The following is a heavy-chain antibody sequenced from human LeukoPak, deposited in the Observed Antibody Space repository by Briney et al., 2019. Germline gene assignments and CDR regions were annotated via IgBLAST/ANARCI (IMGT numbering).Heavy chain of an antibody. Sequence: PGGSLRLSCAASGFTFSSYGMHWVRQAPGKGLEWVAVISYDGSNKYYADSVKGRFTISRDNSKNTPYLQMNSLRAEDTAVYYCAKEDAAVAGINAFDIWGQGTMVTVSS. V-gene: IGHV3-30*18. CDR3: AKEDAAVAGINAFDI. CDR2: ISYDGSNK. CDR1: GFTFSSYG. D-gene: IGHD6-19*01. J-gene: IGHJ3*02.